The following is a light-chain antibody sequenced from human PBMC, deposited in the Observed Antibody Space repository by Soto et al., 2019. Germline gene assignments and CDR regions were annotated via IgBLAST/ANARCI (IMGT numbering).Light chain of an antibody. CDR2: RAS. J-gene: IGKJ1*01. V-gene: IGKV3-20*01. CDR1: QSLSGNY. CDR3: QNYGASPWT. Sequence: NVLTQSPGTLFLSPGQRATLSCRASQSLSGNYLAWYQQKPGQAPRVLIYRASIRATGISDRFSGSGSGTDFTLTISRLEPEDFAVYYCQNYGASPWTFGQGTKVDIK.